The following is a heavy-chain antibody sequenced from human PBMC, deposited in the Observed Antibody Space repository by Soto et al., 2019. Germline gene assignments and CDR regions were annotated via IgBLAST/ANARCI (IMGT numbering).Heavy chain of an antibody. CDR3: ARTAGGRVRGALDI. D-gene: IGHD6-13*01. Sequence: QVQLEESGGGVVQPGTCLRLSCVASGFTFSSYGMHWVRQAPGKGLEWVAVIPNTENKKYYADSVKGRFTISRDNSQNTLFLQMDSLMSEDTAVYYCARTAGGRVRGALDIWGQGTMVTVS. V-gene: IGHV3-30-3*01. CDR2: IPNTENKK. J-gene: IGHJ3*02. CDR1: GFTFSSYG.